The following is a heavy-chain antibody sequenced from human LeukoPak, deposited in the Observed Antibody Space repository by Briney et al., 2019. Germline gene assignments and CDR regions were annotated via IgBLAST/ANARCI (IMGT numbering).Heavy chain of an antibody. CDR3: ARVWARGYSGYDFDY. Sequence: GGSPRLSCAASGFTFSSYSMNWVRQAPGKGLEWVSYISSSSSTIYYADSVKGRFTISRDNAKNSLYLQMNSLRAEDTAVYYRARVWARGYSGYDFDYWGQGTLVTVSS. V-gene: IGHV3-48*01. J-gene: IGHJ4*02. D-gene: IGHD5-12*01. CDR2: ISSSSSTI. CDR1: GFTFSSYS.